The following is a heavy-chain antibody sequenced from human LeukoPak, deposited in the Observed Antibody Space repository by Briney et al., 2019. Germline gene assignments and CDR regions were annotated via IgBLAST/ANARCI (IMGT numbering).Heavy chain of an antibody. D-gene: IGHD1-7*01. CDR1: GFTFTSYS. J-gene: IGHJ4*02. CDR3: AKHKDWNYILFDY. V-gene: IGHV3-48*04. Sequence: GGSLRLSCAASGFTFTSYSMNWVRQAPGKGLEWVSYISGSSSTIYYADSVKGRFTVSRDNAKNSLYLQMNSLRAEDTAVYYCAKHKDWNYILFDYWGQGTLVTVSS. CDR2: ISGSSSTI.